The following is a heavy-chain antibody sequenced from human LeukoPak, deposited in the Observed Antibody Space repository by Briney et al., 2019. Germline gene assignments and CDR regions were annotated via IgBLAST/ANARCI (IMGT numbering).Heavy chain of an antibody. CDR2: INHGGGT. V-gene: IGHV4-34*01. J-gene: IGHJ4*02. CDR1: GGSFSDYF. D-gene: IGHD3-10*01. CDR3: ARAPFITMVRGVIKYFDC. Sequence: PSETLSLTCAVYGGSFSDYFWNWIRQPPGKGLEWIGEINHGGGTRYNPSLKSRATISVDTSKKQFSLNLTSVTAADTAVYYCARAPFITMVRGVIKYFDCWGQGTLVTVSS.